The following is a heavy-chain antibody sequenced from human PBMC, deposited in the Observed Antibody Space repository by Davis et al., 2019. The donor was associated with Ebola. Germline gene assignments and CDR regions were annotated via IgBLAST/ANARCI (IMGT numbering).Heavy chain of an antibody. D-gene: IGHD4-17*01. V-gene: IGHV3-20*01. CDR3: ARSDSGGNWYFDL. J-gene: IGHJ2*01. CDR1: GFAFDDFG. CDR2: INWNGAST. Sequence: PGGSLRLSCAASGFAFDDFGMSWVRQAPGRGLEWVAGINWNGASTGYAVSVKRRFTVSRDNAKNSLYLQINSLRADDTALCHCARSDSGGNWYFDLWGRGTLVTVSS.